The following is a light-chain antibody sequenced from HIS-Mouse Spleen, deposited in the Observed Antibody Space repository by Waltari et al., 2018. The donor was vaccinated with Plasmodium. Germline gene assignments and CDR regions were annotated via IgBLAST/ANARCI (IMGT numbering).Light chain of an antibody. V-gene: IGKV1-39*01. CDR2: AAS. CDR3: QQSYSTLMYT. J-gene: IGKJ2*01. Sequence: DIQMTQSRSSLSASVGDSVTITCRASQSISSYLNWYQQKPGKAPKLLIYAASSLQSGVPSRFSGSGSGTDFTLTISSLQPEDFATYYCQQSYSTLMYTFGQGTKLEIK. CDR1: QSISSY.